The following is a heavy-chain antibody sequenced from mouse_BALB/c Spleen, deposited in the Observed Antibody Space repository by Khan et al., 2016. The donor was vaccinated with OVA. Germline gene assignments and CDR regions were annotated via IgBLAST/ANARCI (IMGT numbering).Heavy chain of an antibody. CDR2: IDPESDKT. J-gene: IGHJ3*01. CDR3: ARAGYFAWFGY. V-gene: IGHV14-1*02. CDR1: GFNIKDYY. Sequence: VRLQQSGAELVRPGALVKLSCKASGFNIKDYYMHWVKQRPEQGLEWIGWIDPESDKTLYDPKFRGKASITKATSSNTAYLQLSSLTSEDTAVYYCARAGYFAWFGYWGQGTLVTVSA.